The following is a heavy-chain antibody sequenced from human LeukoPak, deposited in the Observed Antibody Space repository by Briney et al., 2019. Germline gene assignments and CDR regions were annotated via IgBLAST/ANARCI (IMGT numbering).Heavy chain of an antibody. CDR2: INHSGST. CDR1: GESFSDYY. D-gene: IGHD6-6*01. V-gene: IGHV4-34*01. Sequence: PSETLSLTCAVYGESFSDYYWSLIRQPPGKGLEWIGEINHSGSTNYNPSLKSRVTISVDTSKNQFSLKLSSVTAADTAVYYCATRSSIAARPSWFDPWGQGTLVTVSS. CDR3: ATRSSIAARPSWFDP. J-gene: IGHJ5*02.